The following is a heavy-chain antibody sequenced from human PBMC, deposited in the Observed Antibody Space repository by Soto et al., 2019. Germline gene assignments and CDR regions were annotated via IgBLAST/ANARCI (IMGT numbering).Heavy chain of an antibody. D-gene: IGHD4-17*01. CDR2: ISDDGSSK. CDR1: GFIFSSYA. Sequence: QVQLVESGGGVVQPGRSLSLSCAASGFIFSSYAMHWVRQAPGKGLEWVALISDDGSSKYYADSVKGRFTISRDNSKNTLDLQMNSLSADDTAVYYCTRADLTVTMSVFDPWGQGTLVTVSS. J-gene: IGHJ5*02. V-gene: IGHV3-30-3*01. CDR3: TRADLTVTMSVFDP.